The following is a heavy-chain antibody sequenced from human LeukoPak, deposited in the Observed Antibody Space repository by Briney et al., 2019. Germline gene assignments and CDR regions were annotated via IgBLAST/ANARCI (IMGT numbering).Heavy chain of an antibody. Sequence: PGGSLRLSCAASGFTFSSYSMNWVRQAPGKGLEWVSSISSSSSYIYYADSVKGRFTISRENAKNSLYLQMNSLRVEDTAVYYCARSLPQHFDYWGQGTLVTVSS. CDR1: GFTFSSYS. CDR2: ISSSSSYI. CDR3: ARSLPQHFDY. J-gene: IGHJ4*02. V-gene: IGHV3-21*01.